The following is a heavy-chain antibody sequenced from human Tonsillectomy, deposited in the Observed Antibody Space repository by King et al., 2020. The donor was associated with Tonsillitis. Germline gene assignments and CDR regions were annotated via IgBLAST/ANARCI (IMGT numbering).Heavy chain of an antibody. CDR3: VRAMVGTIYFDH. V-gene: IGHV3-30*04. D-gene: IGHD4/OR15-4a*01. J-gene: IGHJ4*02. CDR1: GFTFSRYA. Sequence: VQLVESGGGVVQPGTSLRLSCAASGFTFSRYAMHWVRQTPGKGLEWVAITSYDESEKYYADSVKGRFTISRDNSNNMLYLQMNNLRPEDTAIYSCVRAMVGTIYFDHWGQGTLVTVSS. CDR2: TSYDESEK.